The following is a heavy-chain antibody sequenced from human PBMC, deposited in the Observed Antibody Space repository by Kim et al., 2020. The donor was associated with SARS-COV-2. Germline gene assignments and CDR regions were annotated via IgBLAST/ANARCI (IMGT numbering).Heavy chain of an antibody. V-gene: IGHV4-39*01. CDR1: GGSISSSSYY. D-gene: IGHD6-19*01. J-gene: IGHJ5*02. CDR2: IYYSGST. CDR3: ASLRRGAVAGIIGTSNNWFDP. Sequence: SETLSLTCTVSGGSISSSSYYWGWIRQPPGKGLEWIGSIYYSGSTYYNPSLKSRVTISVDTSKNQCSLKLSSVTAADTAVYYCASLRRGAVAGIIGTSNNWFDPWGQGTLVTVSS.